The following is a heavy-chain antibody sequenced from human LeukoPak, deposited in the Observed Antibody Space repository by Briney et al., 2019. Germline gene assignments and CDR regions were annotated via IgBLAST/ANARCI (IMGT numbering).Heavy chain of an antibody. V-gene: IGHV4-61*02. CDR2: IYTSGST. CDR1: GGSISSSSYY. D-gene: IGHD2-15*01. CDR3: ASVYCSGGSCYEHY. J-gene: IGHJ4*02. Sequence: SETLSLTCTVSGGSISSSSYYWSWIRQTAGKGLEWIGRIYTSGSTNYNPSLKSRVTISVDTSKNQFSLKLSSVTAADTAVYYCASVYCSGGSCYEHYWGQGTLVTVSS.